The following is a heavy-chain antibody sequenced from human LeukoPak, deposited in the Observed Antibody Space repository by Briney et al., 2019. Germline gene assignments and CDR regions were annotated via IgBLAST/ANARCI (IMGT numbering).Heavy chain of an antibody. CDR2: IRYDGSNK. CDR1: GFTFSSYG. Sequence: GGSLRLSCAASGFTFSSYGMHWVRQAPGKGLEWVAFIRYDGSNKYYADSVKGRFTISRDNSKNTLYLQMNSLRAEDTAVYYCAKDFASGSYSAFDIWGQGTMVTVSS. J-gene: IGHJ3*02. V-gene: IGHV3-30*02. D-gene: IGHD1-26*01. CDR3: AKDFASGSYSAFDI.